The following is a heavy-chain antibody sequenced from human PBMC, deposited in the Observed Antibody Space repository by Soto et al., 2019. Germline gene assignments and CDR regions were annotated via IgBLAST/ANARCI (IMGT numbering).Heavy chain of an antibody. CDR1: GYTFTGYY. V-gene: IGHV1-2*04. CDR3: ARGSYLGYCNSTSCSYRPPNARNDAFDT. D-gene: IGHD2-2*01. J-gene: IGHJ3*02. Sequence: ASVKVSCKASGYTFTGYYMHWVRLAPGQGLEWMGWINPNSGGTNYAQKFQGWVTMTRDTSISTAYMELSRLRSDDTAVYYCARGSYLGYCNSTSCSYRPPNARNDAFDTWGQGTMVTGSS. CDR2: INPNSGGT.